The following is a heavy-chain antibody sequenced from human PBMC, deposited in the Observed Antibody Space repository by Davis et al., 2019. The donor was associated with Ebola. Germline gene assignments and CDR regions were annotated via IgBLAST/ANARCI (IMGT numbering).Heavy chain of an antibody. CDR2: IKQDGSEK. CDR3: AREDSGYDSSGYYYFLADY. CDR1: GFTFSSYW. J-gene: IGHJ4*02. Sequence: GGSLRLSCAASGFTFSSYWMSWVRQAPGKGLEWVANIKQDGSEKYYGDSGKGRFTISRDNAKNSLYLQMNSLRAEDTAVYYCAREDSGYDSSGYYYFLADYWGQGTMVTVSS. V-gene: IGHV3-7*01. D-gene: IGHD3-22*01.